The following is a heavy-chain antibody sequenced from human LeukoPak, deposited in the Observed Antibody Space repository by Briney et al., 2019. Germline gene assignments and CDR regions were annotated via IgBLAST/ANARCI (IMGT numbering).Heavy chain of an antibody. CDR2: IYYSGST. V-gene: IGHV4-59*08. J-gene: IGHJ2*01. Sequence: SETLFLTCTVSGGSISSYYWSWIRQPPGKGLEWIGYIYYSGSTNYNPSLKSRVTISVDTSKNQFSLKLSSVTAADTAVYYCARGDGYYDSSGYFSYWYFDLWGRGTLVTVSS. CDR3: ARGDGYYDSSGYFSYWYFDL. CDR1: GGSISSYY. D-gene: IGHD3-22*01.